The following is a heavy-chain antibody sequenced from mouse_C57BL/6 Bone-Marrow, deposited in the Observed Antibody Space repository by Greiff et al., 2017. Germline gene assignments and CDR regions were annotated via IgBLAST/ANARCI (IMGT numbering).Heavy chain of an antibody. CDR3: ARMDDPAGFAY. V-gene: IGHV5-6*01. CDR1: GFTFSSYG. J-gene: IGHJ3*01. CDR2: ISSGGSYT. Sequence: EVMLVESGGDLVKPGGSLKLSCAASGFTFSSYGMSWVRQTPDKRLEWVATISSGGSYTYYPDSVKGRFTISRDNAKNTLYLQMSSLKSEDTAMYYCARMDDPAGFAYWGQGTLVTVSA.